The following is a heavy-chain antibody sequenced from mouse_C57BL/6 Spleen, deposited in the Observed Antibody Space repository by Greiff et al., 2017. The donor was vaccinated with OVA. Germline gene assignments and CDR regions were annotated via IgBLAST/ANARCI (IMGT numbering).Heavy chain of an antibody. J-gene: IGHJ4*01. Sequence: EVKVVESGGDLVKPGGSLKLSCAASGFTFSSYGMSWVRQTPDKRLEWVATISSGGSYTYYPDSVKGRFTISRDNAKNTLYLQMSSLKSEDTAMYYCARHQYGYDGAMDYWGQGTSVTVSS. V-gene: IGHV5-6*01. D-gene: IGHD2-2*01. CDR3: ARHQYGYDGAMDY. CDR1: GFTFSSYG. CDR2: ISSGGSYT.